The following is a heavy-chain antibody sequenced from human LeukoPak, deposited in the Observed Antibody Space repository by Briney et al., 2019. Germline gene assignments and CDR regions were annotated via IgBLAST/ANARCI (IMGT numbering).Heavy chain of an antibody. V-gene: IGHV3-43*02. CDR2: ISGDGGNT. Sequence: RGSLRLSCAASGFTFDDYAIHWGRQAPGQGLEWVSLISGDGGNTYYADSVKGRFTLSRGNSKNSLYLQMNSLRSEDTAFYYCAKDKALGYCSAGSCLYLDYWGQGTLVTVSS. CDR1: GFTFDDYA. D-gene: IGHD2-15*01. J-gene: IGHJ4*02. CDR3: AKDKALGYCSAGSCLYLDY.